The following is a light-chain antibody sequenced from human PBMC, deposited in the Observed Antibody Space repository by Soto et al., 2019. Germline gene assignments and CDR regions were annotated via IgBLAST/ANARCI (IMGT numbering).Light chain of an antibody. J-gene: IGKJ5*01. CDR2: GAS. CDR3: QQYNDWPTIT. CDR1: QSVSSN. V-gene: IGKV3-15*01. Sequence: EIVMTQSPATRSVSPGEGVTLSCRASQSVSSNLAWYQQRPGQAPRLLIYGASTRANGIPARFSGSGSGTELTLTISSLQSEDFAVYYCQQYNDWPTITFGQGTRLENK.